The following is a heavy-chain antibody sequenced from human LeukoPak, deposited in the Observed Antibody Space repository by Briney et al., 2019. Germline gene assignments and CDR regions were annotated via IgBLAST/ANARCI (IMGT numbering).Heavy chain of an antibody. CDR3: VRRDTGWNYFDY. D-gene: IGHD6-19*01. CDR2: IYYTGKN. CDR1: GGSINSHC. Sequence: ETLSLTCAVSGGSINSHCWGWIRQPPGKGLQWIGDIYYTGKNNYNPSLKSRVTISLDTSKDHLSLNLTSVLAADTAIYYCVRRDTGWNYFDYWGQGILVTVSS. V-gene: IGHV4-59*08. J-gene: IGHJ4*02.